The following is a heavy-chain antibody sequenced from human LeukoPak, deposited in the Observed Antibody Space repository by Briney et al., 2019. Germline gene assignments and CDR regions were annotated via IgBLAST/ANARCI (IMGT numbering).Heavy chain of an antibody. CDR2: IWHDGKNR. V-gene: IGHV3-33*01. Sequence: PGGSLRLSCAASGFTFRSYGMHWVRQAPGKGLEWVAVIWHDGKNRYYADSVKSRFTISRDNSKNTLYLQMDSLRAEDTAVYYCARDRGSNDPIDYWGQGTLVTVSS. D-gene: IGHD2-15*01. CDR1: GFTFRSYG. CDR3: ARDRGSNDPIDY. J-gene: IGHJ4*02.